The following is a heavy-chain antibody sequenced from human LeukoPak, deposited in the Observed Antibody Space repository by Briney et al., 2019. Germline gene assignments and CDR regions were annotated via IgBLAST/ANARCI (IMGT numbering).Heavy chain of an antibody. D-gene: IGHD3-10*01. CDR2: IKFDGSEK. Sequence: GGSLRLSCSGSGFTFSHHWMTWVRQAPGKGLEWVANIKFDGSEKFYGDSVKGRFTISRDNAKNSVHLQMSSLGPEDTAVYYCARQLLWFGDLYDGAFDIWGQGTMVTVSS. J-gene: IGHJ3*02. CDR1: GFTFSHHW. CDR3: ARQLLWFGDLYDGAFDI. V-gene: IGHV3-7*01.